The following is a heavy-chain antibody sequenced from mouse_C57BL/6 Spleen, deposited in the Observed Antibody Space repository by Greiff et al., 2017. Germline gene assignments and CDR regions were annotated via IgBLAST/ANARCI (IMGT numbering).Heavy chain of an antibody. J-gene: IGHJ3*01. CDR1: GFTFSDSG. CDR3: ARQRTVPGAY. CDR2: ISSGSGTI. Sequence: EVKLVESGGGLVKPGGSLKLSCAASGFTFSDSGMHWVRQAPEKGLEWVAYISSGSGTIYYADTVKGRVTISRDNAKNTLCLQMTSLRSEDTAMYYCARQRTVPGAYWGQGTLVTVSA. V-gene: IGHV5-17*01. D-gene: IGHD5-1*01.